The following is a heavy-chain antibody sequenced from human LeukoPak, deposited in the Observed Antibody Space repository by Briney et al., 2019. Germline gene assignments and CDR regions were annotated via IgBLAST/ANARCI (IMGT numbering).Heavy chain of an antibody. CDR1: GYSFTTYW. D-gene: IGHD1-26*01. CDR3: ARQRYSGSDLGFDP. CDR2: IYPGDSDT. Sequence: GESLKISCKGSGYSFTTYWIGWVRQMAGKGLEWMGIIYPGDSDTRYSPSFQGQVTISVDKTISTAYLQWSSLKASDTAMYYCARQRYSGSDLGFDPWGQGTLVTVSS. J-gene: IGHJ5*02. V-gene: IGHV5-51*01.